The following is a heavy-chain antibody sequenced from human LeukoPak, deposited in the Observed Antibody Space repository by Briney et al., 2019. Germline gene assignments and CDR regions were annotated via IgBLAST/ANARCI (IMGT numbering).Heavy chain of an antibody. CDR2: INHSGNT. D-gene: IGHD3-10*01. J-gene: IGHJ4*02. CDR1: GGSFSGYY. CDR3: ARGRITMVRGVITSLYFDY. V-gene: IGHV4-34*01. Sequence: SETLSLTCAVYGGSFSGYYWSWIRQPPGKGLEWIGEINHSGNTNYNPSLKSRVTISVDTSKNQFSLKLSSVTAADTAVYYCARGRITMVRGVITSLYFDYWGQGTLVTVSS.